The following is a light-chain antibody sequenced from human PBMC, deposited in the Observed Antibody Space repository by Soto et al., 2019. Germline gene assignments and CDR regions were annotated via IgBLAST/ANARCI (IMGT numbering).Light chain of an antibody. V-gene: IGLV1-51*01. CDR2: DNS. Sequence: QSVLTQPPSVSAAPGQKVTISCSGSSSNIGNNYVSWYQRFPGTAPKLLIYDNSERPSGIPDRFSGSKSGTSATLGITGLQTGDEADYYCGTWDNSLSAGVFGGGTKLTVL. CDR1: SSNIGNNY. J-gene: IGLJ2*01. CDR3: GTWDNSLSAGV.